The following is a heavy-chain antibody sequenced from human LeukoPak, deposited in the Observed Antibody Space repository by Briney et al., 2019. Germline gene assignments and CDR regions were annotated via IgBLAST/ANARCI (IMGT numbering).Heavy chain of an antibody. J-gene: IGHJ4*02. CDR2: INPNSGGT. CDR3: ATNPNHGSGSHFDY. CDR1: GYTFTGYY. V-gene: IGHV1-2*02. Sequence: ASVKVSCKASGYTFTGYYMHWERQAPGQGLEWMGWINPNSGGTNYAQKFQGRVTMTRDASISTAYMELSRLRSDDTAVYYCATNPNHGSGSHFDYWGQGTLVTVSS. D-gene: IGHD3-10*01.